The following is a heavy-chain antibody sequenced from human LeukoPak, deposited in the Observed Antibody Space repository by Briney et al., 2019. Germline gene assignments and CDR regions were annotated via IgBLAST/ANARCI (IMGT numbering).Heavy chain of an antibody. J-gene: IGHJ4*02. CDR1: GGSLSGYF. CDR3: ARHLRYFDWLLGSIDY. D-gene: IGHD3-9*01. V-gene: IGHV4-34*01. CDR2: INHSGST. Sequence: SETLSLTCAVYGGSLSGYFWSWIRQPPGKGLEWIGEINHSGSTNYNPSLTSRATISVDTSKNQFSLKLSSVTAADTAVYYCARHLRYFDWLLGSIDYWGQGNLVTVSS.